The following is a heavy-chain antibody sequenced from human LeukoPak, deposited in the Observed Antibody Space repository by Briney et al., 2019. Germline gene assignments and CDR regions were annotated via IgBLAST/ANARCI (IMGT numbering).Heavy chain of an antibody. CDR1: GFTFSSHW. V-gene: IGHV3-74*01. J-gene: IGHJ3*02. CDR2: INSDGSSA. Sequence: GGSLRLSCAASGFTFSSHWMHWVRQVPGRGLVWVSRINSDGSSATYTDSVKGRFTISRDNARNTLYLQINSLRAEDTAVYYCARDRIVGATSVDGFDIWGQGTMVTVSS. CDR3: ARDRIVGATSVDGFDI. D-gene: IGHD1-26*01.